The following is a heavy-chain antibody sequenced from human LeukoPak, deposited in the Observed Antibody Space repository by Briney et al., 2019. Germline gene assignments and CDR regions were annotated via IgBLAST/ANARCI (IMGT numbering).Heavy chain of an antibody. J-gene: IGHJ4*02. V-gene: IGHV3-30*19. CDR2: ISYDGSNK. Sequence: GGSLRLSCAASGFTFSSYGMHWVRQAPGKGLEWVAVISYDGSNKYYADSVKGRFTISRDNSKSTLYLQMNSLRAEDTAVYYCARDLYDFWSGYSHDPDYWGQGTLVTVSS. CDR3: ARDLYDFWSGYSHDPDY. D-gene: IGHD3-3*01. CDR1: GFTFSSYG.